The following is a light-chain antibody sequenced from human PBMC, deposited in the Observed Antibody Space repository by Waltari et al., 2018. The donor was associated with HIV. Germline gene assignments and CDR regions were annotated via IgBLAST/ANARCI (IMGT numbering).Light chain of an antibody. Sequence: DIVMTQSPDSLAVSLGERATINCKSSQSVLHSSNNKNYLAWYQQKPGQPPKLLIYWASTRESGVPDRFSGSGSGTDFTLTSSSLQAEDVAVYYCQQYYSTPNTFGPGTKVDIK. CDR3: QQYYSTPNT. V-gene: IGKV4-1*01. CDR1: QSVLHSSNNKNY. CDR2: WAS. J-gene: IGKJ3*01.